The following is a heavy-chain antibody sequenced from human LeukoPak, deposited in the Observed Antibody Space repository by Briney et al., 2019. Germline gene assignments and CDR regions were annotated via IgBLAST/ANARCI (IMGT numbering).Heavy chain of an antibody. CDR1: GYTFTSYD. CDR3: ASGTTDIVVVPATLRNYYFDY. D-gene: IGHD2-2*01. V-gene: IGHV1-69*06. CDR2: IIPMFGTA. J-gene: IGHJ4*02. Sequence: SVKVSCKASGYTFTSYDINWVRQAPGQGLEWMGGIIPMFGTAKYAQKFQGRVTITADKSTSTAYMELSSLRSEDTAVYYCASGTTDIVVVPATLRNYYFDYWGQGTLVTVSS.